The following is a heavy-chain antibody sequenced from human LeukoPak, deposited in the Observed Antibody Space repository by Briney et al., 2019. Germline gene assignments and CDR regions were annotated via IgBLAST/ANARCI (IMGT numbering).Heavy chain of an antibody. D-gene: IGHD3-22*01. CDR2: LRSKAYGGTG. Sequence: GRSLRLSCTASGFTFGDYAMSWFRQAPGKGLEWVGFLRSKAYGGTGEYAASVKGRFTISRDDSKTIAYLQMNSLQTEDTAVYYCTRAGYYYDTSGYYPSPNDYWGQGTLVTVSS. V-gene: IGHV3-49*03. CDR3: TRAGYYYDTSGYYPSPNDY. J-gene: IGHJ4*01. CDR1: GFTFGDYA.